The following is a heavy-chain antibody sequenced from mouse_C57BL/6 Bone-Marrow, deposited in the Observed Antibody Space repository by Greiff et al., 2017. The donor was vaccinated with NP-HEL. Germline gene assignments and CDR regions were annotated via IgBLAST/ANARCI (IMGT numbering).Heavy chain of an antibody. Sequence: QVQLQQSGPELVKPGASVKISCKASGYAFSSSWMNWVKQRPGKGLEWIGRIYPGDGDTNYNGKFKGKATLTADTSSSTAYMQLSSLTSEDSAVYFCARGGSSFFDYWGQGTTLTVSS. D-gene: IGHD1-1*01. CDR3: ARGGSSFFDY. CDR2: IYPGDGDT. CDR1: GYAFSSSW. J-gene: IGHJ2*01. V-gene: IGHV1-82*01.